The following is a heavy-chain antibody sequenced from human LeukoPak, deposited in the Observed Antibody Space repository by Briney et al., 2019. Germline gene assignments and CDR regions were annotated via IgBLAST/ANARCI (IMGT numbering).Heavy chain of an antibody. J-gene: IGHJ2*01. CDR1: GFSFSDFN. V-gene: IGHV3-53*01. Sequence: GGSLRLSCAASGFSFSDFNMNRVRQAPGKGLEWVSVFYSGGSTYYAESVKGRFTISRDNSKNTLYLQMNSLRAEDTAVYYCAREKLGYWYFDLWGRGTLVTVSS. CDR3: AREKLGYWYFDL. CDR2: FYSGGST. D-gene: IGHD1-26*01.